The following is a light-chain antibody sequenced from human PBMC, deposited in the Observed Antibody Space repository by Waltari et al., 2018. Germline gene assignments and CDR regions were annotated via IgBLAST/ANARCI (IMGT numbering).Light chain of an antibody. J-gene: IGKJ1*01. CDR2: GAS. CDR3: QHHFRLPAT. Sequence: IMLTQSPGTLSLSPGERATLPCRASQSISRYLAWYQQKPGQAPRLLIYGASTRATGIPDRFSGSGYGTDFSLTISGLEPEDSAVYYCQHHFRLPATFGQGTKVEIK. CDR1: QSISRY. V-gene: IGKV3-20*01.